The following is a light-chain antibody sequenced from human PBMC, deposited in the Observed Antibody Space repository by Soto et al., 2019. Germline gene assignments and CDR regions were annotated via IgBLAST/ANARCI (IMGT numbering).Light chain of an antibody. CDR2: GAS. Sequence: EIVLTQSPGTLSLSPGERATLSCRASQSVTSSYLAWYHQRPGQAPRLLIYGASTRATGMPARFSGSGSGTDFTLTISRLEPEDFAIYYCQQYGSSLFTFGQGTKLEI. V-gene: IGKV3-20*01. CDR1: QSVTSSY. J-gene: IGKJ2*01. CDR3: QQYGSSLFT.